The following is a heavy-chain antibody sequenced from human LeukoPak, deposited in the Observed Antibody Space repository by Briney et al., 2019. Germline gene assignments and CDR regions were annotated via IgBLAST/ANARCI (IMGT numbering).Heavy chain of an antibody. V-gene: IGHV1-2*06. CDR2: INPNSGGT. CDR3: ARGWFGELYGYYYYYMDV. J-gene: IGHJ6*03. D-gene: IGHD3-10*01. CDR1: GYTSTGYY. Sequence: GASVKVSCKASGYTSTGYYMHWVRQAPGQGLEWMGRINPNSGGTNYAQKFQGRVTMTRDTSISTAYMELSRLRSDDTAVYYCARGWFGELYGYYYYYMDVWGKGTTVTVSS.